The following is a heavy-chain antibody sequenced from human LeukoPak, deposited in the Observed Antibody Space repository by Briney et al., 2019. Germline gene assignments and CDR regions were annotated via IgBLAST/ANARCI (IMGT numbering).Heavy chain of an antibody. J-gene: IGHJ4*02. CDR3: APLAVAGTGFDY. Sequence: GRSLRLSCAASGFTFSSYGMHWVRQAPGKGLEWVAVISYDGSNKYYADSVKGRFTISRDNSKNTLYLQMNSLRGEDTAVYYCAPLAVAGTGFDYWGQGTLVTVSS. D-gene: IGHD6-19*01. V-gene: IGHV3-30*03. CDR1: GFTFSSYG. CDR2: ISYDGSNK.